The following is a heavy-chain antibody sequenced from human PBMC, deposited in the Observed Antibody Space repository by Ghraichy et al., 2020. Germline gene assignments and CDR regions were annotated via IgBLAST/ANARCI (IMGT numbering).Heavy chain of an antibody. CDR2: ISGGGENT. CDR1: GFTFNTYS. D-gene: IGHD6-13*01. Sequence: GGSLRLSCAASGFTFNTYSMSWVRQAPERGLEWVSAISGGGENTYYADSAKGRFTISRDNSKNTLYLQMNSLRAEDTAVYYCARDYFYNSKWHEFLDSWGQGTLVTVSS. CDR3: ARDYFYNSKWHEFLDS. J-gene: IGHJ4*02. V-gene: IGHV3-23*01.